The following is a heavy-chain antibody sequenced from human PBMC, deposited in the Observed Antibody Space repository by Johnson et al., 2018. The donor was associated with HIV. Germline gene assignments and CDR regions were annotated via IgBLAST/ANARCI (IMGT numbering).Heavy chain of an antibody. V-gene: IGHV3-30*03. CDR3: TTDCPVISAFDI. CDR2: ISYDGSNK. D-gene: IGHD2/OR15-2a*01. Sequence: QVHLVESGGGVVQPGRSLRLSCAASGFTFSSYGMHWVRQAPGKGLEWLAVISYDGSNKYYADSVKGRFTISRDDSKNTLYLQMNSLKTEDTAVYYCTTDCPVISAFDIWGQGTMVTVSS. CDR1: GFTFSSYG. J-gene: IGHJ3*02.